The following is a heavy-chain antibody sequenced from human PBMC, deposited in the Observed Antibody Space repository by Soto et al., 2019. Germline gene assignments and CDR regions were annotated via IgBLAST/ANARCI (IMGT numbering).Heavy chain of an antibody. CDR1: GGSISSGGYY. CDR3: AISYLEWDRVAFDI. D-gene: IGHD1-26*01. CDR2: IYYSGST. J-gene: IGHJ3*02. V-gene: IGHV4-31*03. Sequence: NRSETLSLTCTVSGGSISSGGYYWSWIRQHPGKGLEWIGYIYYSGSTYYNPSLKSRVTISVDTSKNQFSLKLSSVTAADTAVYYCAISYLEWDRVAFDIWGQGTMVTVSS.